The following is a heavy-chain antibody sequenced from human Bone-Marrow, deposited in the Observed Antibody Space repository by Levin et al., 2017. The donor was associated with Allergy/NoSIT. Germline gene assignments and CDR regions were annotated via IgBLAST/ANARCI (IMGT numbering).Heavy chain of an antibody. CDR2: ISGSGGST. CDR3: AKVGTCGGDCYSIFFDY. Sequence: GGSLRLSCAASGFTFSSYAMSWVRQAPGKGLEWVSAISGSGGSTYYADSVKGRFTISRDNSKNTLYLQMNSLRAEDTAVYYCAKVGTCGGDCYSIFFDYWGQGTLVTVSS. J-gene: IGHJ4*02. CDR1: GFTFSSYA. V-gene: IGHV3-23*01. D-gene: IGHD2-21*02.